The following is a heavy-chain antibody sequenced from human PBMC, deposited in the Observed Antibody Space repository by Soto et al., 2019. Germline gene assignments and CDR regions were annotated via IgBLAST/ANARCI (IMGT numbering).Heavy chain of an antibody. J-gene: IGHJ4*02. CDR2: IWYDGSNK. Sequence: QVQLVESGGGVVQPGRSLRLSCAASGFTFSSYGMHWVRQAPGQGLEWVAVIWYDGSNKYYAESVKGRFTISRDNSKNTLYLQMSSLRAEDTAVYYCAREGTYCSGGSCSPHFDYWGQVTLVTVSS. CDR3: AREGTYCSGGSCSPHFDY. CDR1: GFTFSSYG. V-gene: IGHV3-33*01. D-gene: IGHD2-15*01.